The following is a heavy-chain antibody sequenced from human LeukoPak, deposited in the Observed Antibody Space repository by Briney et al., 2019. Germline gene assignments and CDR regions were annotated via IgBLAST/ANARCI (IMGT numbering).Heavy chain of an antibody. V-gene: IGHV3-7*01. D-gene: IGHD3-3*01. Sequence: AGGFLRLSCAASGFTFSTYWMSWVRQAPGKGLEWVANIKQDGSEKYYVDSVKSRFTISRDNAKNSLYLQMNTLRPEDTAVYYCARERQNKDFWSGGDYWGQGTLVTVSS. J-gene: IGHJ4*02. CDR2: IKQDGSEK. CDR1: GFTFSTYW. CDR3: ARERQNKDFWSGGDY.